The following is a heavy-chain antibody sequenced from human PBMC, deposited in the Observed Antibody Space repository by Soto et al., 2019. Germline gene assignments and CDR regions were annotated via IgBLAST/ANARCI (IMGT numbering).Heavy chain of an antibody. CDR1: GGSVSGGSYY. D-gene: IGHD6-19*01. CDR2: IYYSGSS. V-gene: IGHV4-61*01. J-gene: IGHJ4*02. Sequence: SETLSLTCTVSGGSVSGGSYYWNWIRQPPGKGLEWIGYIYYSGSSNYNPSLKSRVTISIDTSKNQFSLKLNSMTAADTAIYYCARVGGSGWNFDSWGQGILVTVSS. CDR3: ARVGGSGWNFDS.